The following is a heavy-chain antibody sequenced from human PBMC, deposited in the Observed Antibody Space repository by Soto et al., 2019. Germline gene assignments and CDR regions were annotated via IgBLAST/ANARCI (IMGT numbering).Heavy chain of an antibody. D-gene: IGHD3-10*01. CDR3: AKNAVRTNYYYYYYMDV. CDR2: ISGSGGST. Sequence: GGSLRLSCAASGFTFSSYAMSWVRQAPGKGLEWVSAISGSGGSTYYADSVKGRFTISRDNSKNTLYLQMNSLRAEDTAVYYWAKNAVRTNYYYYYYMDVWGKGTTVTVSS. CDR1: GFTFSSYA. V-gene: IGHV3-23*01. J-gene: IGHJ6*03.